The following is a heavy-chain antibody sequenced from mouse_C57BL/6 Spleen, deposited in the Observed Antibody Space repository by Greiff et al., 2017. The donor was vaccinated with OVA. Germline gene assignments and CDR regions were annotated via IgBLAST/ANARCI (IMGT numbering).Heavy chain of an antibody. D-gene: IGHD1-1*01. CDR3: TTFEITTVVATPFDY. V-gene: IGHV14-4*01. CDR2: IDPENGDT. CDR1: GFNIKDDY. Sequence: EVQLQQSGAELVRPGASVKLSCTASGFNIKDDYMHWVKQRPEQGLEWIGWIDPENGDTEYASKFQGKATITADTSSNTAYLQLSSLTSEDTAVYYCTTFEITTVVATPFDYWGQGTTLTVSS. J-gene: IGHJ2*01.